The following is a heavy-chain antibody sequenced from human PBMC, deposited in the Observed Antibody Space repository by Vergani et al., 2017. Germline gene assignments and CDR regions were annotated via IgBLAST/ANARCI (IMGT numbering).Heavy chain of an antibody. D-gene: IGHD3-16*01. J-gene: IGHJ4*02. CDR1: GFTLSNYD. V-gene: IGHV3-30*02. CDR2: IQFDGSNQ. CDR3: AKHFRGWGIDY. Sequence: QVHLVESGGGVVQPGRSLRLSCATSGFTLSNYDMQWIRQGPGKGLEFVAFIQFDGSNQYYADSVKGRFTLSRDFFKNTLYLQMNSLRTDDTATYYCAKHFRGWGIDYWGQGTQVIVSS.